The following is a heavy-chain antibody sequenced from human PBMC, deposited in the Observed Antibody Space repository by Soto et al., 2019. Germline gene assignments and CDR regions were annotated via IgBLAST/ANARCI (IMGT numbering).Heavy chain of an antibody. CDR3: ARDRERVEAPVTTVMDV. J-gene: IGHJ6*02. Sequence: ASVKVSCKASGYTFTGYYMRWVRQAPGQGLEWMGWINPNSGGTNYAQKFQGRVTMTRDTSISTAYMELSRLRSDDTAVYYCARDRERVEAPVTTVMDVWGQGTTVTVSS. CDR2: INPNSGGT. CDR1: GYTFTGYY. D-gene: IGHD4-17*01. V-gene: IGHV1-2*02.